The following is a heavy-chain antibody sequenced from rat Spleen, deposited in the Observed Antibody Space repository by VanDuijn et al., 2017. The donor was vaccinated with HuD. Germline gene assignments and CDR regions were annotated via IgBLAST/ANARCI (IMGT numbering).Heavy chain of an antibody. J-gene: IGHJ2*01. D-gene: IGHD1-9*01. V-gene: IGHV5-29*01. Sequence: EVQLVESGGGLVQPGRSLKLSCAASGFTFSDYGVAWVRQAPTTGLEWVATISCGDSFVHSGTYYRDSVKGRFTISRDNAKSTLSLQMDSLRSEDTATYYCARRHYGYTDYFDYWGQGVMVTVSS. CDR3: ARRHYGYTDYFDY. CDR1: GFTFSDYG. CDR2: ISCGDSFVHSGT.